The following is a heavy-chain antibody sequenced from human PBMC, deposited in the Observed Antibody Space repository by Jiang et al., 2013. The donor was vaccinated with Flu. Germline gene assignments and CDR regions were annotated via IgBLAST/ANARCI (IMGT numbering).Heavy chain of an antibody. CDR2: MNPNSGNT. D-gene: IGHD3-22*01. Sequence: SGYTFTSYDINWVRQATGQGLEWMGWMNPNSGNTGYAQKFQGRVTMTRNTSISTAYMELSSLRSEDTAVYYCARPQSYYYDSSGLYYFDYWGQGTLVTVSS. CDR1: GYTFTSYD. J-gene: IGHJ4*02. CDR3: ARPQSYYYDSSGLYYFDY. V-gene: IGHV1-8*01.